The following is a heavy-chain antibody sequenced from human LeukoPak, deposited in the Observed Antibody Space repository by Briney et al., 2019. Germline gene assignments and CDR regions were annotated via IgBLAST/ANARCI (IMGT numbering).Heavy chain of an antibody. CDR3: ASGSNRYFFDY. D-gene: IGHD1-14*01. J-gene: IGHJ4*02. Sequence: KPSETLSLTCTVSGGSISSSSYYWNWIRQPPGKGLEWIGYIYYSGSTSYNPSLRSRVTASLDTSKNQFSLKLSSVTAADTAVYYCASGSNRYFFDYWGQGTLVTVSS. CDR2: IYYSGST. V-gene: IGHV4-61*01. CDR1: GGSISSSSYY.